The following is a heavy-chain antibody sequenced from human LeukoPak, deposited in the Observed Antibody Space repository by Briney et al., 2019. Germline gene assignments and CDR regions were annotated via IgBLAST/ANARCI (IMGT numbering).Heavy chain of an antibody. CDR2: ISYDGGNK. Sequence: GRSLRLSCAASGFTFSSYAMHWVRQAPGKGLEWVAVISYDGGNKYYADSVKGRFTISRDNSKNTLYLQMNSLRAEDTAVYYCARAKLKRFLASSALDYWGQGTLVTVST. CDR3: ARAKLKRFLASSALDY. V-gene: IGHV3-30*04. J-gene: IGHJ4*02. CDR1: GFTFSSYA. D-gene: IGHD3-10*01.